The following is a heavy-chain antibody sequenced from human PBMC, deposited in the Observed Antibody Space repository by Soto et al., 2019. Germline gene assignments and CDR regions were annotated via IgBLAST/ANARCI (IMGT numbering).Heavy chain of an antibody. CDR1: GGSISSGGYY. D-gene: IGHD2-15*01. V-gene: IGHV4-31*03. Sequence: SETLSLTCTVSGGSISSGGYYWSWIRQHPGKGLEWIGYIYYSGSTYYNPSLKSRVTISVDTSKNQFSLKLSSVTAADTAVYYCARQEGGNTSYNWFDPWGQGTLVTVSS. CDR3: ARQEGGNTSYNWFDP. J-gene: IGHJ5*02. CDR2: IYYSGST.